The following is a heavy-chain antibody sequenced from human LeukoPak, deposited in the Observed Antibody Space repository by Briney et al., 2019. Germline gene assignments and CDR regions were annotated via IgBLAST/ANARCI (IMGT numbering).Heavy chain of an antibody. Sequence: GESLKISCKGSGYAFTTSWIGWVRQMPGKGLEWMGIIYPGDSDTRYSPSFQGLVTISADKSINTAYLQWISLAASDSAMYYCARHGQSGYDLERGRYYFYMDVWGTGTTVTVSS. CDR2: IYPGDSDT. D-gene: IGHD5-12*01. CDR1: GYAFTTSW. V-gene: IGHV5-51*01. CDR3: ARHGQSGYDLERGRYYFYMDV. J-gene: IGHJ6*03.